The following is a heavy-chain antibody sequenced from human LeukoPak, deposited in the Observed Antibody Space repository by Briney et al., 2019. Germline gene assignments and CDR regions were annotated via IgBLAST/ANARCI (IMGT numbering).Heavy chain of an antibody. D-gene: IGHD4-17*01. CDR3: ARDPQFGAVTTDFDY. Sequence: ASVKVSCKASGYTFTSYGISWVRQAPGQGLEWMGWITAYNGNTNYAQKLQGRVTMTRDMSTSTVYMELSSLRSEDTAVYYCARDPQFGAVTTDFDYWGQGTLVTVSS. CDR1: GYTFTSYG. V-gene: IGHV1-18*01. J-gene: IGHJ4*02. CDR2: ITAYNGNT.